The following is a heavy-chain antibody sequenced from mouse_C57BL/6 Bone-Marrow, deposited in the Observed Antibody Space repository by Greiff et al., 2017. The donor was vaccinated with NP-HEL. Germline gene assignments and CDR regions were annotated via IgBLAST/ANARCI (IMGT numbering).Heavy chain of an antibody. CDR3: ARWVTTVGARGYFDV. Sequence: VQLQQSGAELVKPGASVKLSSKASGYTFTSYWMHWVKQRPGRGLEWIGRIDPNSGGTKYNEKFKSKATLTVDKHSSTAYMQLSSLTSEDSAVYYCARWVTTVGARGYFDVWGTGTTVTVSS. J-gene: IGHJ1*03. V-gene: IGHV1-62-3*01. CDR1: GYTFTSYW. D-gene: IGHD1-1*01. CDR2: IDPNSGGT.